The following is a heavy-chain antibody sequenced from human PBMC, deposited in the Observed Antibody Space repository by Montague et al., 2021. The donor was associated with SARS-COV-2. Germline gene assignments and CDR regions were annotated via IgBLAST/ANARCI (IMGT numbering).Heavy chain of an antibody. Sequence: SLRLSCAASGFPFDEHAMFWVRQAPGKGLEWVSGISWNSGSLGYADSLKGRFTVSRDNAKNSLYLQMNSLRPDDTALHYCAKGPRHDVASGLDHWGQGTLVTVSS. CDR2: ISWNSGSL. CDR1: GFPFDEHA. J-gene: IGHJ4*02. CDR3: AKGPRHDVASGLDH. D-gene: IGHD6-13*01. V-gene: IGHV3-9*01.